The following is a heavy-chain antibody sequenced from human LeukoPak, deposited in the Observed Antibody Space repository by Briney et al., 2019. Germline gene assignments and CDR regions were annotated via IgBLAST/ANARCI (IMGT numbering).Heavy chain of an antibody. CDR3: ARDRDYYYDSSGPIGVAFDN. J-gene: IGHJ3*02. D-gene: IGHD3-22*01. Sequence: GSLRLSCAASGFTFSSYSMNWVRQAPGKGLEWVSSISSSSSYIYYADSVKGRFTISRDNAKNSLYLQMNSLRAEDTAVYYCARDRDYYYDSSGPIGVAFDNWGQGTMVTVSS. CDR2: ISSSSSYI. V-gene: IGHV3-21*01. CDR1: GFTFSSYS.